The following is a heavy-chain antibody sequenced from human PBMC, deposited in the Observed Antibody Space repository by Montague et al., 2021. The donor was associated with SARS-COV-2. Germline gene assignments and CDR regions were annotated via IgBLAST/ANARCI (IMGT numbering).Heavy chain of an antibody. CDR2: IKHSGST. V-gene: IGHV4-34*01. Sequence: SETLSLTCAVYGGSFSGYYWSWIRQPPGKGLEWIGEIKHSGSTNYNPSLKSRVTISVDTSKSQFSLNMSSVTAADTAVYYCARVRAVPAAMRIFTLGRSYYGMDVWGQGTTVTVSS. D-gene: IGHD2-2*01. J-gene: IGHJ6*02. CDR3: ARVRAVPAAMRIFTLGRSYYGMDV. CDR1: GGSFSGYY.